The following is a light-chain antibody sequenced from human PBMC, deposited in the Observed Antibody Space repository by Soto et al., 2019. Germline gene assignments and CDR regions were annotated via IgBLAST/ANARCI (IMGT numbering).Light chain of an antibody. J-gene: IGKJ1*01. V-gene: IGKV1-5*03. Sequence: DIQMTQSPSTLSASVGDRVTITCRASQSIDGNLAWYKQKPGKAPNLLIYKVSYLESEVPSRFSGSGSGTEFTLTISSLQPDDFATYHCQQYTDSSWTFGQGTKVEIK. CDR2: KVS. CDR1: QSIDGN. CDR3: QQYTDSSWT.